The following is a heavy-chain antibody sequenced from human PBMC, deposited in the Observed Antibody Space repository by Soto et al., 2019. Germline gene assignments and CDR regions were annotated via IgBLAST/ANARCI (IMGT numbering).Heavy chain of an antibody. CDR1: GFTFDDYA. V-gene: IGHV3-9*01. J-gene: IGHJ4*02. CDR3: AKVSRIRGVIAAYFDS. D-gene: IGHD3-10*01. CDR2: ITWNSGSM. Sequence: SLRLSCAASGFTFDDYAMQCVRQAAGKGLEWVSGITWNSGSMAYADSVKGRFTISRDNAKNSLYLQMNSLRAEDTALYYCAKVSRIRGVIAAYFDSWGQGTLVTVS.